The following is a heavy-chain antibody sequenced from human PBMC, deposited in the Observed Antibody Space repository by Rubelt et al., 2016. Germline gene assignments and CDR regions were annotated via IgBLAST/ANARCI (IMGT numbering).Heavy chain of an antibody. CDR1: GYTFTSYY. V-gene: IGHV1-46*01. D-gene: IGHD3-3*01. J-gene: IGHJ5*02. Sequence: QVQLVQSGAEVKKPGASVKVSCTASGYTFTSYYMHWVRQAPGQGLEWMGIINPSGGSTSYAQKCQGRVTMTRDTSTSTVYMELSSLRSEDTAVYYCARSPRYDFEDNWFDPWGQGTLVTVSS. CDR2: INPSGGST. CDR3: ARSPRYDFEDNWFDP.